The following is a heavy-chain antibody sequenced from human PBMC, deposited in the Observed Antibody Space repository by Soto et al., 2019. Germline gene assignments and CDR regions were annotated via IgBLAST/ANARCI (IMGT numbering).Heavy chain of an antibody. V-gene: IGHV3-30*18. D-gene: IGHD3-22*01. Sequence: GGSLRHSCAPSGFTFRTYAIHWVRQAPGQGLEWVTVISYDGSNKYYADSVKGRFTISRDNSKNTLYLQMNSLRAEDTAVYYCAKAGTDYYDSSGPSHYYYGMDVWGQGTTVTVSS. CDR2: ISYDGSNK. J-gene: IGHJ6*02. CDR3: AKAGTDYYDSSGPSHYYYGMDV. CDR1: GFTFRTYA.